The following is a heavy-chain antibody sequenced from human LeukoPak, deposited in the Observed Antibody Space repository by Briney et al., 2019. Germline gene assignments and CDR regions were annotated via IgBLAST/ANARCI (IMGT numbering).Heavy chain of an antibody. CDR3: ARDRGWQQFDY. J-gene: IGHJ4*01. V-gene: IGHV3-7*01. D-gene: IGHD5-24*01. CDR2: IKQDGSEK. CDR1: GFTFSSYW. Sequence: GGSLRLSCAASGFTFSSYWMSWVRQAPGKGLEWVANIKQDGSEKYYVDSVKGRFSISRDNAKNSLYLELNSLRAEDTGVYFCARDRGWQQFDYWGQGTLVTVSS.